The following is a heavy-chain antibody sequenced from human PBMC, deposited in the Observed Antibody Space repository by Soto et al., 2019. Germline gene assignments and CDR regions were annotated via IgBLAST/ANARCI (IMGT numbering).Heavy chain of an antibody. CDR1: GFTFSNAW. J-gene: IGHJ6*02. Sequence: GGSLRLSCAASGFTFSNAWMNWVRQAPGKGLEWVGRIKSKTDGGTTDYAAPVKGRFTISRDDSENTRYLQMNSLKTEDPAVYYCTTGKIESGIVVVPAAKYYYYYGMDVWGQGTTVTVSS. CDR3: TTGKIESGIVVVPAAKYYYYYGMDV. V-gene: IGHV3-15*07. D-gene: IGHD2-2*01. CDR2: IKSKTDGGTT.